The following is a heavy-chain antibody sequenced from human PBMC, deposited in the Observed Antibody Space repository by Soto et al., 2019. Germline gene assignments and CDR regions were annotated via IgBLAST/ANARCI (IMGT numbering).Heavy chain of an antibody. CDR2: ISGTGVYI. J-gene: IGHJ5*02. CDR3: AREGALKPFSS. V-gene: IGHV3-21*01. Sequence: NPGGSLRLSCSASGFTFSNCAMSWVRQAPGKGLEWVSHISGTGVYIHYADAVKGRFTISRDNAKSSVYLQMNSLRAEDTAVYYCAREGALKPFSSWGQGALVTVSS. CDR1: GFTFSNCA.